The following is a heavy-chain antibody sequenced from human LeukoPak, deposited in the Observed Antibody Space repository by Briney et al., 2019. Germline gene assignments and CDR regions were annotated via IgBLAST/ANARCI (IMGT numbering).Heavy chain of an antibody. J-gene: IGHJ6*02. V-gene: IGHV3-53*05. CDR1: GFSVSSKF. Sequence: GGSLRLSCAASGFSVSSKFMSWVRQAPGKGLEWVSVTYSGGTTYYGDSVRGRFTISRDNSKNTLDLQMNSLRVEDTAVYFCAREGRDSGGNRDAYDIWGQGTTVTVSS. D-gene: IGHD2-15*01. CDR2: TYSGGTT. CDR3: AREGRDSGGNRDAYDI.